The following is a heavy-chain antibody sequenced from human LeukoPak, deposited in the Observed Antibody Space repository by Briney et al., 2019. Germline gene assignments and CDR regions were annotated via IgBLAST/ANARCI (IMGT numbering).Heavy chain of an antibody. Sequence: GGSLRLSCAAAGFTVSSNYMSWVRQAPGKGRGWVSVMYSGGSTYYADSVEGGFTISRDNSKNTRYLQRNSLRAEDTAVYYCARAPKGVDDAFDIWGQGTMVTVSS. V-gene: IGHV3-53*01. J-gene: IGHJ3*02. CDR3: ARAPKGVDDAFDI. CDR2: MYSGGST. CDR1: GFTVSSNY.